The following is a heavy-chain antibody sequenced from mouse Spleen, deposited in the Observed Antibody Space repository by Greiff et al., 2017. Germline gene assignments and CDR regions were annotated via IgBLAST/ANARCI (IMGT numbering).Heavy chain of an antibody. CDR2: IYPGSGNT. J-gene: IGHJ3*01. Sequence: VQLQESGPELVKPGASVKISCKASGYSFTSYYIHWVKQRPGQGLEWIGWIYPGSGNTKYNEKFKGKATLTADTSSSTAYMQLSSLTSEDSAVYYCARGSWFAYWGQGTLVTVSA. CDR3: ARGSWFAY. CDR1: GYSFTSYY. V-gene: IGHV1-66*01.